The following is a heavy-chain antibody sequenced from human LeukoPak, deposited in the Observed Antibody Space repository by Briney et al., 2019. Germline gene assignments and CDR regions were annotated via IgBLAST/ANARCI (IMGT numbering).Heavy chain of an antibody. J-gene: IGHJ4*02. V-gene: IGHV4-4*07. CDR2: IYTSGST. CDR3: ARGIAVAGFGGIYYFDY. D-gene: IGHD6-19*01. CDR1: GGSISSYY. Sequence: SETLSLTCTVSGGSISSYYWSWIRQPAGKGLEWIGRIYTSGSTNYNPSLKSRVTMSVDTSKNQFSLKLSSVTAADTAVYYCARGIAVAGFGGIYYFDYWGQGTLVTVSS.